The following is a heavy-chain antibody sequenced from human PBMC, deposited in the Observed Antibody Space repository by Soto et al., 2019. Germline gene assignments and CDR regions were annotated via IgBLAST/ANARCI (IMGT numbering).Heavy chain of an antibody. CDR2: IYYSGST. V-gene: IGHV4-31*03. D-gene: IGHD5-18*01. Sequence: PSQTLSLTCTVSGGSISSGGYYWSWIRQHPGKGLEWIGYIYYSGSTYYSPSLKSRVTISVDTSKNQFSLKLSSVTAADTAVYYCARFGEDGYSYGYVDYWGQGTLATVSS. CDR1: GGSISSGGYY. J-gene: IGHJ4*02. CDR3: ARFGEDGYSYGYVDY.